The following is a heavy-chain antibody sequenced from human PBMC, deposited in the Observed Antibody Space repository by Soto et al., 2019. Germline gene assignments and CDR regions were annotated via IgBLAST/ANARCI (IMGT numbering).Heavy chain of an antibody. CDR1: GFTFSIYG. V-gene: IGHV3-23*01. CDR3: AKRDQQC. D-gene: IGHD6-19*01. J-gene: IGHJ4*02. CDR2: ISGSGGST. Sequence: EAQLLESGGDLVQSGGSLRLSCAASGFTFSIYGMTWVRQAPGKGLEWVSAISGSGGSTYYADSGKGRFTISRDNSNNTLYLQMNSLRVEDTAVYYCAKRDQQCWGQGTLVTVSS.